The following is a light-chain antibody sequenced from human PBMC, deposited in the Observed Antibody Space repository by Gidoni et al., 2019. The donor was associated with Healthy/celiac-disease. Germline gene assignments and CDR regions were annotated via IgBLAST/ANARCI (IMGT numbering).Light chain of an antibody. CDR2: AAS. Sequence: DIQMTQSPSSLSASVGDRVTITCRASQSISSYLNWYQQKPGKAPKLLIYAASSLQSGVPSRFSGSGSGTDFTFTISSLQPEDFATYYCQQSYSTPTFGQGTKVEIK. V-gene: IGKV1-39*01. J-gene: IGKJ1*01. CDR3: QQSYSTPT. CDR1: QSISSY.